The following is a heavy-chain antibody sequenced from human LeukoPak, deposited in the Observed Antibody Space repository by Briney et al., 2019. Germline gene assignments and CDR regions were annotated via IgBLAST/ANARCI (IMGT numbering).Heavy chain of an antibody. CDR1: GGSISSYY. CDR2: IYYSGST. CDR3: ARTLPYCSTTSCYDF. J-gene: IGHJ4*02. V-gene: IGHV4-59*01. Sequence: SETLSLTCTVSGGSISSYYWSWLRQPPGKGLEWIGYIYYSGSTNYNPSLKSRVTISVDTSKNQFSLKLSSVTAADTAVYYCARTLPYCSTTSCYDFWGQGTLVTVSS. D-gene: IGHD2-2*01.